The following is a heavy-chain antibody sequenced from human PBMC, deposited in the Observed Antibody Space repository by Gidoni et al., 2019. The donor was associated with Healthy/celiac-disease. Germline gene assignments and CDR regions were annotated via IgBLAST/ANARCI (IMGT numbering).Heavy chain of an antibody. CDR2: ISAYNGNT. V-gene: IGHV1-18*01. CDR1: GYTFPSYG. D-gene: IGHD3-22*01. Sequence: QVQLVQSGAEVKMPGASVKVSCKSSGYTFPSYGLSWVRPAPGQGLEWMGWISAYNGNTNYAKKIQGRVTMTTDTSTSTAYMEMRSLRSDDTAVYYCARDSYRDDSSGYPSLPQLDYWGQGTLGTVSS. J-gene: IGHJ4*02. CDR3: ARDSYRDDSSGYPSLPQLDY.